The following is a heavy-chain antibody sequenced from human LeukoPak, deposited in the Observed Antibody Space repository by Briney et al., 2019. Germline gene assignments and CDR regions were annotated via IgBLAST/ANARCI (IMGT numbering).Heavy chain of an antibody. V-gene: IGHV1-46*01. CDR1: GYTFTSYY. Sequence: GASLKVSCKASGYTFTSYYMHCVRQAPGQGLERMGIINPSGGSTSYAHNFQGRVTMTRDTSTSTVYMELSSLRSEDTAVYYCARTPWFGELLFYYFDYRGQGTLVTVSS. D-gene: IGHD3-10*01. CDR2: INPSGGST. J-gene: IGHJ4*02. CDR3: ARTPWFGELLFYYFDY.